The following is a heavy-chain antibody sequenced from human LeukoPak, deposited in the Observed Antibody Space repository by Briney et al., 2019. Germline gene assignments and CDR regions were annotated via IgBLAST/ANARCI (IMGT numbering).Heavy chain of an antibody. D-gene: IGHD2-15*01. CDR1: GYTFTGYY. CDR2: INPNSGGT. J-gene: IGHJ4*02. V-gene: IGHV1-2*02. CDR3: ARAGNDPYCSGGSCYHFDY. Sequence: GASVKVSCKASGYTFTGYYMHWVRQAPGQGLEWMGWINPNSGGTNYAQKFRGRVTMTRDTSISTAYMELSRLRSDDTAVYYCARAGNDPYCSGGSCYHFDYWGQGTLVTVSS.